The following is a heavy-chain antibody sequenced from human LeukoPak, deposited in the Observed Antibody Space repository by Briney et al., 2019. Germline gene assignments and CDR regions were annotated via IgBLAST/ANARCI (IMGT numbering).Heavy chain of an antibody. CDR1: GVAFSDDS. D-gene: IGHD3-10*01. CDR2: MKKDGSET. J-gene: IGHJ4*02. CDR3: GSHRSDSGTYFIDH. Sequence: GGSLRLSCVVSGVAFSDDSIGWGRQAPGKGLQWVANMKKDGSETNYGHSVKGRFTIPGNNAKNPLSLQMNSLRAEATAVYYCGSHRSDSGTYFIDHWGQGTLVSVSS. V-gene: IGHV3-7*01.